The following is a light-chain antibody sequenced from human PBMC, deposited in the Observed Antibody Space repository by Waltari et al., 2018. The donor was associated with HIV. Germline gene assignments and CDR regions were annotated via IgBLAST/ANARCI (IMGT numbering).Light chain of an antibody. CDR3: QQYNDWLSWT. V-gene: IGKV3-15*01. Sequence: EIVMTQSPATLSVSPGQRATVSCWASQSISSNLAWYQQRPGQAPRLHVYDASTRVAGIPARFSASGFATEFTLTISSLQSEDFAVYYCQQYNDWLSWTFGQGTKVEMK. CDR1: QSISSN. J-gene: IGKJ1*01. CDR2: DAS.